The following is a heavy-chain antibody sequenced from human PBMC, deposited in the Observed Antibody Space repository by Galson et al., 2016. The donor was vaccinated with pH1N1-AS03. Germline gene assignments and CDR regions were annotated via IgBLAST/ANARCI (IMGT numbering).Heavy chain of an antibody. Sequence: SLRLSCAASGFTINNNYMSWVRQAPGKGLEWVSVIYGGGDKLYAASVKGRFTISRDNSKNTVYLQMNTMRVEDTAVYYCAREPWGSTQGEYWGQGTLVTVSS. J-gene: IGHJ4*02. V-gene: IGHV3-53*01. CDR1: GFTINNNY. CDR3: AREPWGSTQGEY. CDR2: IYGGGDK. D-gene: IGHD3-16*01.